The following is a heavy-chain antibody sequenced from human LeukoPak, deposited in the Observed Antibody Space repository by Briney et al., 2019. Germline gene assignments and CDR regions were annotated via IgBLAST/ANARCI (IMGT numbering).Heavy chain of an antibody. V-gene: IGHV3-23*01. D-gene: IGHD3-10*01. CDR3: AKDAYYYGSGSYEDY. Sequence: GGSLRLSCAASGFTFSSYAMSWVRQAPGKGLEWVSAISGSGGSTYYADSVKGRFTISRDNSKNTLYLQVNSLRAEDTAVYYCAKDAYYYGSGSYEDYWGQGTLVTVSS. J-gene: IGHJ4*02. CDR1: GFTFSSYA. CDR2: ISGSGGST.